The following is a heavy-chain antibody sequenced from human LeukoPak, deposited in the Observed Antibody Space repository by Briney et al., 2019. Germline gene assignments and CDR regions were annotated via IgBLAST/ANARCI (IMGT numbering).Heavy chain of an antibody. D-gene: IGHD5-18*01. J-gene: IGHJ4*02. CDR2: IRGRGGST. CDR3: EKDPLIYMDTAMYFDS. V-gene: IGHV3-23*01. CDR1: GFTFSNYA. Sequence: PGGSLRLSCAASGFTFSNYAMSWVRQAPGKGLEWVSTIRGRGGSTYCADSVKGRFTVSRENSKNTLYLQMNSLRAEDTAVYYCEKDPLIYMDTAMYFDSWGQGTLVTVSS.